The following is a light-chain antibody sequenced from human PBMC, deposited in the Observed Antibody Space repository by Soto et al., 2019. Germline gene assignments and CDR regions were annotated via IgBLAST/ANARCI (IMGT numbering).Light chain of an antibody. CDR2: DST. V-gene: IGLV7-46*01. CDR1: TGAVTSGHY. Sequence: QTVVTQEPSLTVSPGGTVTLNCGSSTGAVTSGHYPYWFQQKPGQAPRTLIYDSTNKHSWTPARFSGSFLGGKAALTLSGAQPEDEAEYYCLVSYSGARVFGGGTKLTVL. J-gene: IGLJ3*02. CDR3: LVSYSGARV.